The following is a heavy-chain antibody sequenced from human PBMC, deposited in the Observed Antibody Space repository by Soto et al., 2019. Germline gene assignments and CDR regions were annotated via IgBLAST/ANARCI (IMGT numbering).Heavy chain of an antibody. D-gene: IGHD3-16*01. CDR3: ARHGVMSRGPYYYYRMDV. CDR2: IYYSGSN. CDR1: GGSISSSSYY. V-gene: IGHV4-39*01. Sequence: SETLSLTCTVSGGSISSSSYYWGWIRQPPGKGLEGLGSIYYSGSNYYNPSLKSRVTISVDTSKNQFSLKLSSVTAADTAVYYCARHGVMSRGPYYYYRMDVWGQGTTVTVSS. J-gene: IGHJ6*02.